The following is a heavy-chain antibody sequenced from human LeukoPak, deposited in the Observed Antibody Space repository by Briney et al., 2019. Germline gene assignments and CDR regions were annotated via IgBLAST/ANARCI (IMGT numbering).Heavy chain of an antibody. D-gene: IGHD3-22*01. Sequence: PGGSLRLSCAASGFTFSHYGMNWVRQAPGKGLEWVSSITSSSTYIYYADSVRGRFTISRENAKNSLYLQMNSLRAEDTAVYYCARDYYDSSGTFDYWGRGTLVTVSS. CDR3: ARDYYDSSGTFDY. V-gene: IGHV3-21*01. J-gene: IGHJ4*02. CDR1: GFTFSHYG. CDR2: ITSSSTYI.